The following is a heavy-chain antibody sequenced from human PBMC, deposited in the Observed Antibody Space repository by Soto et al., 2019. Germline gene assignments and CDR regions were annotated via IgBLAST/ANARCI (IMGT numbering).Heavy chain of an antibody. CDR3: AKELRHDYNLAYFAH. V-gene: IGHV3-23*01. Sequence: EVQLLESGGDLVQPGGSLRLSCAASGFTFKSYAVSWVRQAPGKGLEWVSVINGSGDSTYYADSVKGRFTISRANSKNTLYLQMNSLRADDTAVYYCAKELRHDYNLAYFAHCGQGTLVTVSS. CDR2: INGSGDST. D-gene: IGHD4-4*01. CDR1: GFTFKSYA. J-gene: IGHJ4*02.